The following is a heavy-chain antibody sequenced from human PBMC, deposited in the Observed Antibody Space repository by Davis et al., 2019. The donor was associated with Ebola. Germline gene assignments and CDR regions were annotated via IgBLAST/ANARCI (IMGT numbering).Heavy chain of an antibody. CDR3: ARVIRWGGANNWFDP. J-gene: IGHJ5*02. CDR2: INAGNGNT. D-gene: IGHD2-21*01. CDR1: GYTFTSYG. Sequence: ASVKVSCKASGYTFTSYGISWVRQAPGQRLEWMGWINAGNGNTKYSQKFQGRVTITRDTSASTAYMELSSLRSEDTAVYYCARVIRWGGANNWFDPWGQGTLVTVSS. V-gene: IGHV1-3*01.